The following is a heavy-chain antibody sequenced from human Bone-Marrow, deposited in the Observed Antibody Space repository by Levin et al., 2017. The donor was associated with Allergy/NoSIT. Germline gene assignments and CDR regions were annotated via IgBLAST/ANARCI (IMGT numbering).Heavy chain of an antibody. J-gene: IGHJ4*02. CDR2: IIPLLGLE. CDR3: ARGGLPAYYFDY. D-gene: IGHD2-21*02. CDR1: GGTHSSYT. V-gene: IGHV1-69*02. Sequence: KISCKASGGTHSSYTISWVRQAPGQGLEWMGRIIPLLGLEKYAQKFQGRVTITADRSAGTAYMELSSLRSEDTAVYYCARGGLPAYYFDYWGQGTLVTVSS.